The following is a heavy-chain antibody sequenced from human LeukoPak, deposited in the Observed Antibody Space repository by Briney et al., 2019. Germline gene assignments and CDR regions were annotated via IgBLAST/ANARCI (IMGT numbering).Heavy chain of an antibody. D-gene: IGHD5-24*01. V-gene: IGHV3-7*01. J-gene: IGHJ3*02. CDR3: AREMATKKRPGDAFDI. CDR2: IKQDGSEI. CDR1: GFTFSSYW. Sequence: GGSLRLSCAASGFTFSSYWMIWVRQAPGKGLEGVANIKQDGSEIYYVDSVKGRFTISRDNAKNSVYLQMESLRAEDTAVYYCAREMATKKRPGDAFDIWGQGTMVTVSS.